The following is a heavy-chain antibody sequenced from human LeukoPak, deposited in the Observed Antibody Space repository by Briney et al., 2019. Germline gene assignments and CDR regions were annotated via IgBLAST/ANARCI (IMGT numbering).Heavy chain of an antibody. CDR1: GASIISSDW. CDR2: VYHSGIT. CDR3: ARVRSHSSGMRY. V-gene: IGHV4-4*02. J-gene: IGHJ4*02. Sequence: SETLSLTCAVSGASIISSDWWSWVRQPPGKGLEWIGEVYHSGITNYNPSLKSRVTISVDKSKNQFSLKLSSVTAADTAVYYCARVRSHSSGMRYWGQGTLVTVSS. D-gene: IGHD6-19*01.